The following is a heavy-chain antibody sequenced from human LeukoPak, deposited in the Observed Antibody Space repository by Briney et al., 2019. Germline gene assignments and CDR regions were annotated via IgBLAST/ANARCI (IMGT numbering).Heavy chain of an antibody. CDR2: IIPIFGTA. CDR3: ARVPYYDSSGYYRYYVDY. Sequence: SVKVSCKASGGTFSSYAISWVRQASGQGLEWTGGIIPIFGTANYAQKFQGRVTITADESTSTAYMELSSLRSEDTAVYYCARVPYYDSSGYYRYYVDYWGQGTLVTVSS. CDR1: GGTFSSYA. J-gene: IGHJ4*02. D-gene: IGHD3-22*01. V-gene: IGHV1-69*13.